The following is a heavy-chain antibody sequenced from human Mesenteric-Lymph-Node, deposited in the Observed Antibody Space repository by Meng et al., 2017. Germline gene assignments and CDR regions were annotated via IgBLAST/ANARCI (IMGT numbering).Heavy chain of an antibody. V-gene: IGHV1-18*01. CDR2: ISAYNGNT. J-gene: IGHJ5*02. D-gene: IGHD5-12*01. Sequence: QVQLVQSGAEATKPGASVKVSCKASGYTFTSYGISWVRQAPGQGLEWMGWISAYNGNTNYAQKLQGRVTMTTDTSTSTAYMELRSLRSDDTAVYYCARNRPRGVATGANWFDPWGQGTLVTVSS. CDR3: ARNRPRGVATGANWFDP. CDR1: GYTFTSYG.